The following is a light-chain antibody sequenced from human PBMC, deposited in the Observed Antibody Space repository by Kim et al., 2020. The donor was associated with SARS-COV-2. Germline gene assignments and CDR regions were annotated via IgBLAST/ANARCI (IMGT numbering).Light chain of an antibody. V-gene: IGLV3-9*01. Sequence: SVALGQTTRITCGGNYIGSKNVHWYQQKPGQAPVLVIYRDTKRPSGIPERFSGSNSGNTATLSINKAQAGDEADYYCQVWDSDTVIFGGGTQLTVL. CDR3: QVWDSDTVI. J-gene: IGLJ2*01. CDR2: RDT. CDR1: YIGSKN.